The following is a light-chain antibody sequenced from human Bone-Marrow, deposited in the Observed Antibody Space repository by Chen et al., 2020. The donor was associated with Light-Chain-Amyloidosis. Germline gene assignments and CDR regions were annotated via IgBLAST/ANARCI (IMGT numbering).Light chain of an antibody. CDR1: SGSIATNY. CDR2: EVD. J-gene: IGLJ3*02. V-gene: IGLV6-57*01. Sequence: NFMLTQPHSVSESPGKTVIISCTRSSGSIATNYVQWYQQRPGSSPTTVIYEVDQRPSGVPDRFSGSIDRSSNSASLTISELKTEDEADYYCQSYLGSSHGVFGGGTKLTVL. CDR3: QSYLGSSHGV.